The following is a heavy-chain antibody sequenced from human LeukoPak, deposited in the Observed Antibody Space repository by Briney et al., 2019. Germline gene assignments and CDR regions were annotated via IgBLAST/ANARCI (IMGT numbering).Heavy chain of an antibody. D-gene: IGHD4-23*01. Sequence: GGSLRLSCAASGFTVSSNYMSWVRQAPGKGLEWVSVIYSGGSTYYADSVKGRFTISRDNSKNTLYLQMNSLRAEDTAVYYCARANVGGYSGFDYWGQGTLVTVSS. CDR3: ARANVGGYSGFDY. CDR2: IYSGGST. V-gene: IGHV3-66*01. J-gene: IGHJ4*02. CDR1: GFTVSSNY.